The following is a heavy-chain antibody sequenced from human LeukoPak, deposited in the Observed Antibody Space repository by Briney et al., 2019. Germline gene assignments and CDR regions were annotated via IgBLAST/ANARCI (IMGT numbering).Heavy chain of an antibody. CDR3: ARARYESRIWPKSRYDYYHYMDV. CDR1: GYTFTSYV. D-gene: IGHD2-15*01. Sequence: ASVKVSCKASGYTFTSYVIHWVRQAPGQRLEWMGWINAGNGNTKYSQEFQDRVTITRDTSASTAYMELSSLRSEDMAVYYCARARYESRIWPKSRYDYYHYMDVWGKGTTVTISS. CDR2: INAGNGNT. V-gene: IGHV1-3*03. J-gene: IGHJ6*03.